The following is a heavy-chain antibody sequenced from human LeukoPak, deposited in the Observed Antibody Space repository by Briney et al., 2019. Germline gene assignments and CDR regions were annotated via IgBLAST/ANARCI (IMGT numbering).Heavy chain of an antibody. CDR3: ARDHSSGWYSDYFDY. CDR2: IWYDGSNK. D-gene: IGHD6-19*01. Sequence: GRSLRLSCAASGFTFSSYGMHWVRQAPGKGLEWVAVIWYDGSNKYYADSVKGRFTISRDNSKNALYLQMNSLRAEDTAVYYCARDHSSGWYSDYFDYWGQGTLVTVSS. V-gene: IGHV3-33*01. CDR1: GFTFSSYG. J-gene: IGHJ4*02.